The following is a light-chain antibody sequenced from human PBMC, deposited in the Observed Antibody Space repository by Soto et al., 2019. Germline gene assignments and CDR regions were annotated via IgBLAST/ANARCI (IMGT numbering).Light chain of an antibody. J-gene: IGKJ1*01. Sequence: IQMTQSPSSLSSSLGDRVTITCRASQTVSTWLAWYQQKPGKAPKVMIYDASRLENGVPPRFSGSGSGTEFTLTISSLKNDDFATYYCQQYSTSPRTFGQGTKVDI. CDR1: QTVSTW. CDR2: DAS. V-gene: IGKV1-5*01. CDR3: QQYSTSPRT.